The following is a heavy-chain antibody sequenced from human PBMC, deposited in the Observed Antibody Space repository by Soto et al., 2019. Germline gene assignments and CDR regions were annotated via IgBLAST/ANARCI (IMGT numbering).Heavy chain of an antibody. CDR3: AREKPYCSSTSCYPNYYYYYYMDV. D-gene: IGHD2-2*01. CDR1: GGTFSSYT. V-gene: IGHV1-69*04. J-gene: IGHJ6*03. Sequence: SVKVSCKASGGTFSSYTISWVRQAPGQGLEWMGRIIPILGIANYAQKFQGRVTITADKSTSTAYMELSSLRSEDTAVYYCAREKPYCSSTSCYPNYYYYYYMDVWGKGTTATVSS. CDR2: IIPILGIA.